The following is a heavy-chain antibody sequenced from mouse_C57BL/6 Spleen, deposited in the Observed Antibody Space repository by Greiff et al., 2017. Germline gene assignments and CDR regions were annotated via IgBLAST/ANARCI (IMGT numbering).Heavy chain of an antibody. J-gene: IGHJ2*01. D-gene: IGHD1-1*01. CDR3: ARVSSYYFDC. CDR2: ISYDGSN. CDR1: GFSITSGYY. V-gene: IGHV3-6*01. Sequence: DVKLQESGPGLVKPSQSLSLTCSVTGFSITSGYYWNWIRQFPGNKLEWMGYISYDGSNNYDPSLKNRISITRDTSKNQFFLNLHYVTTEDTATYYCARVSSYYFDCWGQGTTLTVSS.